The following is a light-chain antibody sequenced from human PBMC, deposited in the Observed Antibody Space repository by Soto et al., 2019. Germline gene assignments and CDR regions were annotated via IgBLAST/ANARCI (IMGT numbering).Light chain of an antibody. J-gene: IGKJ1*01. V-gene: IGKV3-15*01. CDR1: QSVSSSH. CDR2: GAS. CDR3: QQYNNWPPWT. Sequence: DIVLEQSAGTLSLSPGESSTLSCRASQSVSSSHLAWYQQKPGQAPRLLIYGASTRATGIPARFSGSGSGTEFTLTISSLQSEDFAVYYCQQYNNWPPWTFGDGTKVDIK.